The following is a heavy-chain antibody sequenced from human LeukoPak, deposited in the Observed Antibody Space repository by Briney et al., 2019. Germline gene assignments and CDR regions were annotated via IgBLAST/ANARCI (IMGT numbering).Heavy chain of an antibody. Sequence: GGSLRLSRAASGFSFSTYGMHWVRQAPGKGLEWVAFIRYDGTNKKSADSVEGRFTISRDNSKNTLYLQMKSLRADDTAVYYCATLYGSGTIGGYWGQGTLVTVSS. CDR2: IRYDGTNK. CDR3: ATLYGSGTIGGY. D-gene: IGHD3-10*01. V-gene: IGHV3-30*02. CDR1: GFSFSTYG. J-gene: IGHJ4*02.